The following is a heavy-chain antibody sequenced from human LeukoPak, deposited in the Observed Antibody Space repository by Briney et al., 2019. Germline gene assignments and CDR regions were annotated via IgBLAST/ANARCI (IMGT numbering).Heavy chain of an antibody. V-gene: IGHV1-2*02. D-gene: IGHD6-13*01. CDR1: GYTFTGYF. Sequence: ASVKVSCKASGYTFTGYFIHWVRQAPGQGLEWMGWFDLNSGGTNYAQKFQGRVTMTRDTSISTAYMELSRLRSDDTAVYYCARAPPSIAAAAINWFDPWGQGTLVTVSS. CDR3: ARAPPSIAAAAINWFDP. J-gene: IGHJ5*02. CDR2: FDLNSGGT.